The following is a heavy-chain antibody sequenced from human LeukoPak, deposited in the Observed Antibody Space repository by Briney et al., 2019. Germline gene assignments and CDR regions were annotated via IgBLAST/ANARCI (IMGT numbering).Heavy chain of an antibody. CDR3: ARGGGQLWFSQYYHYYMDV. CDR1: GGSISSGSYY. J-gene: IGHJ6*03. D-gene: IGHD5-18*01. Sequence: PSETLSLTCTVSGGSISSGSYYWSWIRQPAGKGLEWIGRIFTSGSTNYNPSLKSRVTTSVDTSKNQFSLKVSSVTAADTAVYYCARGGGQLWFSQYYHYYMDVWGKGTTVTVSS. CDR2: IFTSGST. V-gene: IGHV4-61*02.